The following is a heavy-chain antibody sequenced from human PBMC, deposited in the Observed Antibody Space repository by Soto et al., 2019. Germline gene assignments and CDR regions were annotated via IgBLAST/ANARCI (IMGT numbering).Heavy chain of an antibody. CDR1: GFTFSSYG. V-gene: IGHV3-33*01. CDR3: AREWQQLVRANWFDP. Sequence: SLRLSCAASGFTFSSYGMHWVRQAPGKGLEWVAVIWYDGSNNYYADSVKGRFTISRDNSKNTLYLQMNSLRAEDTAVYYCAREWQQLVRANWFDPWGQGTLVTVSS. J-gene: IGHJ5*02. CDR2: IWYDGSNN. D-gene: IGHD6-13*01.